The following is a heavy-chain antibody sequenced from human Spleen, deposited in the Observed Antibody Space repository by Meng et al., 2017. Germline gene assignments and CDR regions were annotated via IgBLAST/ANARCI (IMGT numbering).Heavy chain of an antibody. J-gene: IGHJ4*02. V-gene: IGHV4-34*01. D-gene: IGHD3-22*01. Sequence: QVPVPGWGPGLLKPSEPLSPTCAVYGGSFSGYYWSWIRQPPGKGLEWIGEINHSGSTNYNPSLKSRVTISVDTSKNQFSLKLSSVTAADTAVYYCARSGDSSGLLWHYWGQGTLVTVSS. CDR3: ARSGDSSGLLWHY. CDR1: GGSFSGYY. CDR2: INHSGST.